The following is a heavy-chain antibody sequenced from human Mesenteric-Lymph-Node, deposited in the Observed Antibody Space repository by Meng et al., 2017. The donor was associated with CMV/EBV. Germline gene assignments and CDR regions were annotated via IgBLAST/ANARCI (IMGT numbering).Heavy chain of an antibody. D-gene: IGHD3-16*01. CDR1: GDSISSNNAA. Sequence: QEHFLHSGPGLVKFSQTRSVTCTICGDSISSNNAAWNWIRQSPSRGLEWLGRTYYRSEYYNDYAVSVKSRISVNLDTSKNQLSLHLNFVTPEDTAVYYCAYFGDLPPLWWGQGTLVTVSS. CDR2: TYYRSEYYN. J-gene: IGHJ4*02. CDR3: AYFGDLPPLW. V-gene: IGHV6-1*01.